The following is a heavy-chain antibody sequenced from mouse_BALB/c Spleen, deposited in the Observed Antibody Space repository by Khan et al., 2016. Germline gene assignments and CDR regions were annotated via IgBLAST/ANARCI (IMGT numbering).Heavy chain of an antibody. D-gene: IGHD1-1*01. CDR3: VGPSYGNNWYFDV. CDR1: GFTFNTYA. CDR2: IRSKSNNYAT. J-gene: IGHJ1*01. V-gene: IGHV10-1*02. Sequence: EVQLQESGGGLVQPKGSLKLSCAASGFTFNTYAMNWVRQAPGKGLEWVARIRSKSNNYATYYADSVKDRFTISRDDSQSKLHLQMNNLKTVDTAMYYYVGPSYGNNWYFDVWGAGTPVTVSS.